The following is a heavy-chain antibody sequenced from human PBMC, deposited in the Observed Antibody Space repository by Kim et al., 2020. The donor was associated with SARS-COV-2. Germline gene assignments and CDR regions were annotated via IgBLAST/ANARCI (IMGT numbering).Heavy chain of an antibody. J-gene: IGHJ4*02. CDR3: AKQYYFDY. CDR2: GSN. Sequence: GSNYYADSVKGRCTISRNNSKNTLYLQVNSLRAEDAAVYYCAKQYYFDYWGPGTLVTVSS. V-gene: IGHV3-23*01.